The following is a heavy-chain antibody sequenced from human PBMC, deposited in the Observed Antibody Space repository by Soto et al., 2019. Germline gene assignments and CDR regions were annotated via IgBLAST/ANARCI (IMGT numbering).Heavy chain of an antibody. V-gene: IGHV1-3*01. CDR3: ARAGRDYDSSPYVMDV. J-gene: IGHJ6*02. CDR2: INAGNGNT. Sequence: ASVKVSCKASGYTFTSYAMHWVRQAPGQRLEWMGWINAGNGNTKYSQKFQGRVTITRDTSASTAYMELSSLRSEDTAVYYCARAGRDYDSSPYVMDVWGQGTTVTVSS. D-gene: IGHD3-22*01. CDR1: GYTFTSYA.